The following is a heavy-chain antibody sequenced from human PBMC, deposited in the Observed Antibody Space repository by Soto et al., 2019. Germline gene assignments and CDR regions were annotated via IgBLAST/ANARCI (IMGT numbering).Heavy chain of an antibody. J-gene: IGHJ3*02. Sequence: ASVKVSCKASGYIFGSYGISWVRQAPGQGLEWRGWISAYNGNTNYAQKVQGRVTMTTDTSTRTAYMELRSLRSDDSAVYYCARSRGTYGFGASDIWGQGTTVTVSS. CDR2: ISAYNGNT. V-gene: IGHV1-18*01. CDR3: ARSRGTYGFGASDI. CDR1: GYIFGSYG. D-gene: IGHD3-16*01.